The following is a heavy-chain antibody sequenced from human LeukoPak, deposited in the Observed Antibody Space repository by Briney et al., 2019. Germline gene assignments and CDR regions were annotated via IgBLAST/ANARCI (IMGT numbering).Heavy chain of an antibody. CDR1: GDSVSFSY. Sequence: SETLSLTCTVSGDSVSFSYWSWIRQPPGKGLEWIGYVFHTGDSNCNPSLKRRVTMSLDTSKNQLSLRLTSVTAADTAVYYCARHPFATPFDRWGRGTLVTVSS. D-gene: IGHD2-15*01. CDR2: VFHTGDS. V-gene: IGHV4-59*08. J-gene: IGHJ5*02. CDR3: ARHPFATPFDR.